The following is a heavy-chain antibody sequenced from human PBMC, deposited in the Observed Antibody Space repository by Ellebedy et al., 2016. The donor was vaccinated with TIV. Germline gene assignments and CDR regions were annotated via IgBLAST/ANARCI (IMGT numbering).Heavy chain of an antibody. Sequence: GGSLRLSXVASGFTFRSHGIYWVRQAPGKGLEWVAVLSSDGSNKYYADSVEGRFTISRDNSKNTLYLQMNSLRTDDMAVYYCARGGSSGSSDYWGQGTLVTVSS. CDR1: GFTFRSHG. CDR2: LSSDGSNK. V-gene: IGHV3-30*03. CDR3: ARGGSSGSSDY. J-gene: IGHJ4*02. D-gene: IGHD3-10*01.